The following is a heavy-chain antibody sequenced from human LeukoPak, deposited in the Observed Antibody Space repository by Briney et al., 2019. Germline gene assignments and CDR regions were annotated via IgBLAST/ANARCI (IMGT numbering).Heavy chain of an antibody. J-gene: IGHJ5*02. CDR2: IYYSGNT. V-gene: IGHV4-59*01. CDR3: ARAARDTIFGVVTAFDP. Sequence: SETLSLTCTVSGGSISNYYWSWIRQPPGKGLEWTGYIYYSGNTNYDPSLKSRVTISVDTSKNQFSLKLSSVTAADTAVYYCARAARDTIFGVVTAFDPWGQGTLVTVSS. CDR1: GGSISNYY. D-gene: IGHD3-3*01.